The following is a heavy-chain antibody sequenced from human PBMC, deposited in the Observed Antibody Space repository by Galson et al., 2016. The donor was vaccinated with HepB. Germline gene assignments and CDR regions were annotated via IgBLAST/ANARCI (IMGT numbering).Heavy chain of an antibody. D-gene: IGHD1-1*01. CDR1: GFTFSNTW. J-gene: IGHJ3*02. V-gene: IGHV3-7*01. CDR2: MNQDGRTK. Sequence: SLRLSCAASGFTFSNTWMSWVRQAPGKGLEFVANMNQDGRTKNYVDSVQGRFTISRDNARNSLYLELNSLRAEDTALYYCARDPGYSAFDIWCPGTMVTVSS. CDR3: ARDPGYSAFDI.